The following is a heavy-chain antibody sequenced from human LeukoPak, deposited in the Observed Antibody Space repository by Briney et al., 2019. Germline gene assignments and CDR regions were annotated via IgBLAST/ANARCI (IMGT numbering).Heavy chain of an antibody. J-gene: IGHJ4*02. Sequence: ASVKVSCKASGYSFTTYGVAWVRQAPGQGLEWMGWINGYGGNTNYAQKFQGRVTMTTDTSTSTAYMELRRLRSDDTAFYYCATNAGMPVAGSFYWGQGTLVTVSS. CDR3: ATNAGMPVAGSFY. D-gene: IGHD6-19*01. CDR2: INGYGGNT. V-gene: IGHV1-18*01. CDR1: GYSFTTYG.